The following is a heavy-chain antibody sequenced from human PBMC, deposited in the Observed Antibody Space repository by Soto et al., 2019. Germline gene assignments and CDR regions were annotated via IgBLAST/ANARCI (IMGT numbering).Heavy chain of an antibody. J-gene: IGHJ4*02. CDR1: GYPFTTYG. V-gene: IGHV1-18*01. Sequence: ASVKVSCKASGYPFTTYGFNWVRQAPEQGLEWMGWISAFNGNTNYAQKYQGRVTMTTDRSTSTAYMELRSLESDDTAVYYCARDSSGFSPYYFDYWGQGTLVTVSS. D-gene: IGHD3-22*01. CDR2: ISAFNGNT. CDR3: ARDSSGFSPYYFDY.